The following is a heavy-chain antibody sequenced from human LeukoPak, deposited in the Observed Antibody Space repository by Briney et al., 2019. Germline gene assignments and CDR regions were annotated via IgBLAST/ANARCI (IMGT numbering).Heavy chain of an antibody. D-gene: IGHD3-10*01. CDR2: INPSGGST. CDR3: ARDRDYGSGIFDY. V-gene: IGHV1-46*01. J-gene: IGHJ4*02. Sequence: GASVKVSCKASGYTFTSYYMHWVRQAPGQGLEWMGIINPSGGSTSYAQKFQGRVTMTRDTSISTAYMELNRLRSDDTAVYYCARDRDYGSGIFDYWGQGTLVTVSS. CDR1: GYTFTSYY.